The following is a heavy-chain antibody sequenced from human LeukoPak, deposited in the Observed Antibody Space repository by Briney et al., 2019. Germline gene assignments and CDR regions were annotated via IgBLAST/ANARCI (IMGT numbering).Heavy chain of an antibody. CDR1: GYTFTSYY. V-gene: IGHV1-46*01. CDR3: ARGGSYYYDSSGYSAPVAPGWSDP. D-gene: IGHD3-22*01. CDR2: INPSGGST. J-gene: IGHJ5*02. Sequence: ASVKVSCKASGYTFTSYYMHWVRQAPGQGLEWMGIINPSGGSTSYAQKFQGRVTMTRDTSTSTVYMELSSLRSEDTAVYYCARGGSYYYDSSGYSAPVAPGWSDPWGQGTLVTVSS.